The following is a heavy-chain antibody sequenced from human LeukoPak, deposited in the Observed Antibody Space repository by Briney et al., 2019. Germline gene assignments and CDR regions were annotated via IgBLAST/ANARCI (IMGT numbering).Heavy chain of an antibody. J-gene: IGHJ4*02. Sequence: GGSLRLTCAASGFTFSSYAMSWFSQAPGKGLVWVSAISGSGGSTYYADSVKGRFTISRDNSKNTLYLHMNSLRAEDTAVYDCAKVGPIVRGVIFGYWGQGTLVTVSS. CDR1: GFTFSSYA. D-gene: IGHD3-10*01. V-gene: IGHV3-23*01. CDR2: ISGSGGST. CDR3: AKVGPIVRGVIFGY.